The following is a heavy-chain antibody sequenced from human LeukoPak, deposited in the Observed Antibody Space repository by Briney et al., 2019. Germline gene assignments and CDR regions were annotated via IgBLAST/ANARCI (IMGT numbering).Heavy chain of an antibody. D-gene: IGHD3-16*01. Sequence: ASVKVSCKASGYTFTSYYMHWVRQAPGQGLEWMGIINPSGGSTSYAQKFQGRVTTTRDMSTSTVYMELSSLRSEDTAVYYCASTTLGEDAFDIWGQGTMVTVSS. CDR1: GYTFTSYY. V-gene: IGHV1-46*01. CDR3: ASTTLGEDAFDI. J-gene: IGHJ3*02. CDR2: INPSGGST.